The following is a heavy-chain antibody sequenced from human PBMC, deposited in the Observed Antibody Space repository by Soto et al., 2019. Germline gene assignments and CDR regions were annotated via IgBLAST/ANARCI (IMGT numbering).Heavy chain of an antibody. Sequence: GGSLRLSCAASGFTFSTYTMNWVRQAPGRGLEWVSNISGSGTTIYYADSVKGRFTISRDNAKNSLYLRMNSLRAEDTAVYYCARERNYYYMDVWGKGTTVTVSS. CDR2: ISGSGTTI. V-gene: IGHV3-48*01. J-gene: IGHJ6*03. CDR3: ARERNYYYMDV. CDR1: GFTFSTYT.